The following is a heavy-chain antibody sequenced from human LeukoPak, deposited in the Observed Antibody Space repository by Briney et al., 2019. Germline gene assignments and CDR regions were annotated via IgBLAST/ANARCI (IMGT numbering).Heavy chain of an antibody. Sequence: GGSLRLSCAASGFTFSSYWMHWVRQAPGKGLVWVSRINSDGSSTSYADSVKGRFTISRDNAKNTLYPQMNSLRAEDTAVYYCARRGVGATLNAFDIWGQGTMVTVSS. D-gene: IGHD1-26*01. J-gene: IGHJ3*02. CDR2: INSDGSST. V-gene: IGHV3-74*01. CDR1: GFTFSSYW. CDR3: ARRGVGATLNAFDI.